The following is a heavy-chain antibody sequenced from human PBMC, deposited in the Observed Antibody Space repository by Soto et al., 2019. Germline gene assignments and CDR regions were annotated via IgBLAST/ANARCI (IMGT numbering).Heavy chain of an antibody. J-gene: IGHJ4*02. V-gene: IGHV3-23*01. D-gene: IGHD3-22*01. CDR1: GFTFSSYA. CDR2: ISGSGGST. CDR3: AKEGVTYYYDSSGQGYFDY. Sequence: GGSLRLSCAASGFTFSSYAMTWVRQAPGKGLEWVSAISGSGGSTYYADSVKGRFTISRDNSKNTLYLQMNSLRAEDTAVYYCAKEGVTYYYDSSGQGYFDYWGQGTLVTVSS.